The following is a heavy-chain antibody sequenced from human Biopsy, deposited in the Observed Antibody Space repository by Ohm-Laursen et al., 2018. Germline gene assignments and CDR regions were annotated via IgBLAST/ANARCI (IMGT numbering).Heavy chain of an antibody. CDR3: ARGEYYAYWSGARKLNYFDY. J-gene: IGHJ4*02. D-gene: IGHD3-3*01. CDR1: GGSFSGTY. V-gene: IGHV4-34*01. Sequence: TLSLTCAVSGGSFSGTYWSWIRQTPGKGLEWIGEINHSGSTKYNPSFESRVTISVDTSKNQFSLNLLSVTAADAARYFCARGEYYAYWSGARKLNYFDYWGQGTLVIVSS. CDR2: INHSGST.